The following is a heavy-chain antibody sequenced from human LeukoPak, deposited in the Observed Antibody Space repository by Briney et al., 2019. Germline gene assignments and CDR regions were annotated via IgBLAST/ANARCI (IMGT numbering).Heavy chain of an antibody. CDR2: ISWNSGSI. CDR1: GFTFDDYA. V-gene: IGHV3-9*01. CDR3: AKEWQQANDY. J-gene: IGHJ4*02. D-gene: IGHD6-13*01. Sequence: PGGSLRLSCAASGFTFDDYAMHWVRQAPGKGLEWVSGISWNSGSIGYADSVKGRFTISRDNAKNSLYLQMNSLRAEDTAVYYCAKEWQQANDYWGQGTLVTVSS.